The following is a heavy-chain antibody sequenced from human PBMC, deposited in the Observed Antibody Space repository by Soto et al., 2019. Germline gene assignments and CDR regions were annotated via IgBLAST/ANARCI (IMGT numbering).Heavy chain of an antibody. CDR2: IIPIFGTA. V-gene: IGHV1-69*06. Sequence: GASVKVSCKASGGTFSSYAISWVRQAPGQGLEWMGGIIPIFGTANYAQKFQGRVTITADKSTSTAYMELSSLRSEDTAVYYCAKTSSWELKGYFDYWGQGTLVTVSS. CDR3: AKTSSWELKGYFDY. J-gene: IGHJ4*02. CDR1: GGTFSSYA. D-gene: IGHD1-26*01.